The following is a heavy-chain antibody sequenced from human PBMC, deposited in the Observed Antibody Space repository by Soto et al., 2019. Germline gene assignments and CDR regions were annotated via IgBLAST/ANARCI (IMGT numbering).Heavy chain of an antibody. J-gene: IGHJ4*02. Sequence: SVKVSCKASGGTFSSYAISWLRQAPGQGLEWMGGIIPIFGTANYAQKFQGRVTITADESTSTAYMEPSSLRSEDTAVYYCARATMVRGVIISPASGLFDYWGQGTLVTVSS. CDR1: GGTFSSYA. D-gene: IGHD3-10*01. CDR3: ARATMVRGVIISPASGLFDY. V-gene: IGHV1-69*13. CDR2: IIPIFGTA.